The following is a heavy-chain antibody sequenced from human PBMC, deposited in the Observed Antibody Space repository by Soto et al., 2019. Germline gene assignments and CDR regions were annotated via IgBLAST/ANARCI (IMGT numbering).Heavy chain of an antibody. J-gene: IGHJ4*02. Sequence: QVQLQESGPGLVKPSETLSLTCTVSGGSINSYYWSWIRQPAGKGLEWIGRIYSGGSTNYNPSLKSRLHVSVDTSKNPFSLELNSVTAADTAVYYCARGPGGFGDFSLDYWGQGTLVTVSS. CDR3: ARGPGGFGDFSLDY. CDR2: IYSGGST. D-gene: IGHD3-10*01. V-gene: IGHV4-4*07. CDR1: GGSINSYY.